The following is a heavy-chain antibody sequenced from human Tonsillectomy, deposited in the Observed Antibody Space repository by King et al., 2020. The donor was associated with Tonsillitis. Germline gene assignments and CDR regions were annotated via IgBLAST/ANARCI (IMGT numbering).Heavy chain of an antibody. CDR1: GFSFNNYA. Sequence: VQLVESGGGVVQPGRSLRLSCAASGFSFNNYAMHWVRQAPGKGLEWVAIISYDGTNKYYADSVKGRFTISRDNSKNMLYLQVNSLRADDTAVYFCARAAPGRYFDCWGQGTLVTVSS. V-gene: IGHV3-30*04. J-gene: IGHJ4*02. CDR2: ISYDGTNK. CDR3: ARAAPGRYFDC.